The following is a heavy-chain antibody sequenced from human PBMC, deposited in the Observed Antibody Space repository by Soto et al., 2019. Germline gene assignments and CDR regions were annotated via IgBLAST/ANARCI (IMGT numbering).Heavy chain of an antibody. Sequence: QVQLQESGPGLVKPSETLSLTCTVSGGSIDNYYWTWIRQSPGKGPEWIGYVYRSGNTNYNPSLRXXVXXSAATSNNQFSLKLNSVTAADTAVYYCARGGMRGVKFFFDSWGQGILVPVSS. V-gene: IGHV4-59*01. D-gene: IGHD2-15*01. J-gene: IGHJ4*02. CDR2: VYRSGNT. CDR3: ARGGMRGVKFFFDS. CDR1: GGSIDNYY.